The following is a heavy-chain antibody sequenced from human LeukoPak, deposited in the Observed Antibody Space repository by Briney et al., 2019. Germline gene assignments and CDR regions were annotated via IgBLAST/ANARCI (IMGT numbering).Heavy chain of an antibody. CDR2: NSTYNGNT. D-gene: IGHD6-19*01. CDR3: ARSSLAVAGSVFDY. CDR1: GYTFTSYG. Sequence: ASVKVSCKASGYTFTSYGISWVRQAPGQGLEWMGWNSTYNGNTNYAQKLQGRVSMTTDTSTSTAYMELRSLRSDDTAVYYCARSSLAVAGSVFDYWGQGTLVTVSS. V-gene: IGHV1-18*01. J-gene: IGHJ4*02.